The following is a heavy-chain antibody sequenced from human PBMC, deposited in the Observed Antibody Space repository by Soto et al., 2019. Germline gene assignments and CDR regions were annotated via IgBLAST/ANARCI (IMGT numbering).Heavy chain of an antibody. D-gene: IGHD2-2*01. CDR2: IIPIFGTA. CDR1: GGTFSSYA. V-gene: IGHV1-69*13. J-gene: IGHJ4*02. CDR3: ASHGVVVPAAPFDY. Sequence: GASVKVSCKASGGTFSSYAISWVRQAPGQGLEWMGGIIPIFGTANYAQKFQGRVTITADESTSTAYMELSSLRSEDTAVYYCASHGVVVPAAPFDYWGQGTLVTVSS.